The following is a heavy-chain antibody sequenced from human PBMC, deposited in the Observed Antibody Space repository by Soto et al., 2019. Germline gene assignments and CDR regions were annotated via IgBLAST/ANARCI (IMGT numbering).Heavy chain of an antibody. CDR1: GGSISSYY. CDR3: ARHVPYCSDTSHCAYGMDV. D-gene: IGHD2-2*01. J-gene: IGHJ6*02. CDR2: IYYSGST. Sequence: QVQLQESGPGLVKPSETLSLTCTVSGGSISSYYWSWIRQPPGKGLEWIGYIYYSGSTNYNPSLKSRVTLSLDTAKNQISLKLSSVTAADTAVYYCARHVPYCSDTSHCAYGMDVWGQGTTVTVSS. V-gene: IGHV4-59*08.